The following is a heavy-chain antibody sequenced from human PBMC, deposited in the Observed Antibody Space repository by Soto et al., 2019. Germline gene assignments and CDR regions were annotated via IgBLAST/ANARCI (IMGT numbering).Heavy chain of an antibody. D-gene: IGHD6-19*01. CDR2: IYYSGST. CDR3: ARHYSSGSRNWFDP. CDR1: GGSINSSSYF. Sequence: SETLSLTCSVSGGSINSSSYFWGWVRQPPGKGLEWIGSIYYSGSTYYNPSLRSRVTISVDTSKNQFSLKLSSVTAADTAVFYCARHYSSGSRNWFDPWGQGTLVTVYS. J-gene: IGHJ5*02. V-gene: IGHV4-39*01.